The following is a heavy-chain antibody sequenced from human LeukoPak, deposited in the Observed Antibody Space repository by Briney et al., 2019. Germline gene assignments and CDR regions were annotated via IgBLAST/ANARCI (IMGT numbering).Heavy chain of an antibody. V-gene: IGHV1-18*01. CDR1: GYTFTSYA. Sequence: ASVKVSCKASGYTFTSYAMNWVRQAPGQGLEWMGRISAYNGNINYAQKVQGRVTMTTDTSTSTVYMELSSLRSEDTAVYYCAREGYLHDYGDYGDHWGQGTLVTVSS. CDR2: ISAYNGNI. CDR3: AREGYLHDYGDYGDH. D-gene: IGHD4-17*01. J-gene: IGHJ4*02.